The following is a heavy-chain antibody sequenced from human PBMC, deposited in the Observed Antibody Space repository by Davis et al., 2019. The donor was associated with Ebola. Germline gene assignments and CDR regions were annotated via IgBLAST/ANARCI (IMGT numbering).Heavy chain of an antibody. D-gene: IGHD2-2*01. CDR3: AGGPAANAPLDY. Sequence: ASVQVSCKAFGYTFIYYYINWVRQTPGQGLEWMGRINPKSGATTYAQRFQGRVTMTRDTSSGTAYMDLGSLKSDDTAVYYCAGGPAANAPLDYWGQGTLVTVSS. CDR1: GYTFIYYY. V-gene: IGHV1-2*02. CDR2: INPKSGAT. J-gene: IGHJ4*02.